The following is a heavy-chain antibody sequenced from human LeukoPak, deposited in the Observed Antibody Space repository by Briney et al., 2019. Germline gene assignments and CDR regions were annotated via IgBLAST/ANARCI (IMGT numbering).Heavy chain of an antibody. CDR2: ISGSGGST. CDR3: ATTSGNSNYYYGMDV. D-gene: IGHD4-23*01. CDR1: GFTFSSYA. Sequence: GGSLRLSCAASGFTFSSYAMSWVRQAPGKGLEWVSGISGSGGSTYYADSVKGRFTISRDNSKNTLYLQMNSLRAEDTAVYYCATTSGNSNYYYGMDVWGQGTTVTVSS. V-gene: IGHV3-23*01. J-gene: IGHJ6*02.